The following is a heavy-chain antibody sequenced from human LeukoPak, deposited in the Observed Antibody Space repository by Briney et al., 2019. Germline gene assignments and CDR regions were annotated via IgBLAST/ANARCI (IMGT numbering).Heavy chain of an antibody. CDR3: ARDQEGFDY. Sequence: GASVKVSCKASGYIFTNNYLHWVRQAPGQGLEWMGMIYPRDGSTSYAQNFQGSVTVTRDTSTTTVHMELRGLRSEDTAVYYCARDQEGFDYWGQGTVVTVSS. CDR1: GYIFTNNY. CDR2: IYPRDGST. J-gene: IGHJ4*02. V-gene: IGHV1-46*01.